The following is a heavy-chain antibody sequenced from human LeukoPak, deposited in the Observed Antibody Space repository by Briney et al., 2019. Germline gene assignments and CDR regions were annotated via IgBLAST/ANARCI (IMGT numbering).Heavy chain of an antibody. V-gene: IGHV5-51*01. CDR2: IYPGDSDT. D-gene: IGHD3-22*01. J-gene: IGHJ4*02. CDR1: GYSFTSYW. CDR3: ASLTYYYDSSGYYFDY. Sequence: GESLKISCKGSGYSFTSYWIGWVRQMPGKGLEWMGIIYPGDSDTRYSPSFPGQVTISADKSISTAYLQWSSLKASDTAMYYCASLTYYYDSSGYYFDYWGQGTLVTVSS.